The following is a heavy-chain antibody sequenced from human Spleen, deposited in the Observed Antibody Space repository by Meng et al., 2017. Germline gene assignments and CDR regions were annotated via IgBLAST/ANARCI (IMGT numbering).Heavy chain of an antibody. V-gene: IGHV4-34*01. CDR1: GFTFSNAW. D-gene: IGHD4-11*01. Sequence: ESLKISCAASGFTFSNAWMTWVRQPPGKGLEWIGEINLGGNTNYNPSLKSRVTISGDTSKNQFSLKVRSVTAADTGVYYCARGPTTMAHDFDYWGQGTLVTVSS. J-gene: IGHJ4*02. CDR3: ARGPTTMAHDFDY. CDR2: INLGGNT.